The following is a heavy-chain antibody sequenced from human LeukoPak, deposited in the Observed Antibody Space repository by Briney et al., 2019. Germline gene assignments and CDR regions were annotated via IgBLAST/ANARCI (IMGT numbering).Heavy chain of an antibody. D-gene: IGHD2-21*02. CDR3: AKDRRAYCGGDCYSSIDY. Sequence: GGSLRLSCAASGFTFSSYSMNWVRQAPGKGLEWVSAITATSLHIYYADSVKGRFTISRDNAKNSLYLQMNSLRVEDTALYYCAKDRRAYCGGDCYSSIDYWGQGTLVTVSS. J-gene: IGHJ4*02. CDR2: ITATSLHI. V-gene: IGHV3-21*01. CDR1: GFTFSSYS.